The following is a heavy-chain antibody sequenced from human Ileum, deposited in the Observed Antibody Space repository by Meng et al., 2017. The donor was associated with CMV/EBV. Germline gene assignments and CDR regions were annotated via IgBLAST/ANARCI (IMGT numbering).Heavy chain of an antibody. CDR2: IYSGGNT. CDR1: GFTVSSNY. V-gene: IGHV3-66*02. CDR3: AREGRGTYGGQYHFDY. J-gene: IGHJ4*02. D-gene: IGHD4/OR15-4a*01. Sequence: GGSLRLSCAASGFTVSSNYMSWVRQAPGKGLEWVSVIYSGGNTYYAESVKGRFTISRDNSKNTLYLQMNSVRPEDTAVYYCAREGRGTYGGQYHFDYWARERWSPSPQ.